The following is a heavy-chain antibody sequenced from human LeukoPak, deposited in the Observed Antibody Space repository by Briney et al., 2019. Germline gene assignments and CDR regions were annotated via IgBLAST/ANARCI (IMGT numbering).Heavy chain of an antibody. CDR1: GGSINSGDYY. Sequence: SQTLSLTCTVFGGSINSGDYYWSWIRQPPGKGLEWIGYIYYNGSTYYNPSLKSRVTISVDTSKNQFSLKLTSVTAADTAVYYCASGELNYYDSSGSCLYYGMDVWGQGTTVTVSS. CDR2: IYYNGST. CDR3: ASGELNYYDSSGSCLYYGMDV. J-gene: IGHJ6*02. D-gene: IGHD3-22*01. V-gene: IGHV4-30-4*01.